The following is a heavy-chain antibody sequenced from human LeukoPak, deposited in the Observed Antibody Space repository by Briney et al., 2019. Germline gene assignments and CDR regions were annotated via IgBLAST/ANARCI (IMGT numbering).Heavy chain of an antibody. CDR3: ARDQRNYMDV. J-gene: IGHJ6*03. CDR2: IYYSGST. CDR1: GGSFSGYY. V-gene: IGHV4-59*01. Sequence: PSETLSLTCAVYGGSFSGYYWSWIRQPPGKGLEWIGYIYYSGSTNYNPSLKSRVTISVDTSKNQFSLKLSSVTAADTAVYYCARDQRNYMDVWGKGTTVTVSS.